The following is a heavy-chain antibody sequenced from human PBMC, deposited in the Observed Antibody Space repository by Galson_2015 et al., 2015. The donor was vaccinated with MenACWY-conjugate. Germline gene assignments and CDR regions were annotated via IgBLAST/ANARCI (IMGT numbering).Heavy chain of an antibody. Sequence: SGAEVKKPGESLKISYKASGYNFITYWFGWVRQVPGKGLEWVGLISPIDSKTRYSPAFEGRVTISADNSITTAYLQWNSLQASDTAMYYCARHPPGGRGMDVWGRGTTVTVSS. J-gene: IGHJ6*02. V-gene: IGHV5-51*01. CDR1: GYNFITYW. D-gene: IGHD1-26*01. CDR3: ARHPPGGRGMDV. CDR2: ISPIDSKT.